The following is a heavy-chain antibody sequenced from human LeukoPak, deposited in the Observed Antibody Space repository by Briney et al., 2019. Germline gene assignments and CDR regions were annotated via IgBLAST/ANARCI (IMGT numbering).Heavy chain of an antibody. V-gene: IGHV4-59*11. Sequence: SETLSLTCTVSGGSISSPYWSWIRQPPGKGLEWFWYIYYSGSTNYDPSLKSRVTISVDTAKNQFSLKLSSVTAADTAVYYCAFADYYYYYMDVWGKGTTVTVSS. CDR3: AFADYYYYYMDV. J-gene: IGHJ6*03. CDR1: GGSISSPY. D-gene: IGHD2-21*01. CDR2: IYYSGST.